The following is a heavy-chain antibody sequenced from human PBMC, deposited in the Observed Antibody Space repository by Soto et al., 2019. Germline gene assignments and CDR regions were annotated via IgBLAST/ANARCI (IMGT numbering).Heavy chain of an antibody. CDR1: GYSFTSYW. V-gene: IGHV5-51*01. CDR2: IYPGDSDT. J-gene: IGHJ6*02. D-gene: IGHD6-13*01. Sequence: PGESLKISCKGSGYSFTSYWIAWVRQMPGKGLEWMGIIYPGDSDTRYSPSFQGQVTISADKSISTAYLQWSSLKASDTAMCYCARSPGKAGPRRLGYYYYDGMDVWGQGPPVTVPS. CDR3: ARSPGKAGPRRLGYYYYDGMDV.